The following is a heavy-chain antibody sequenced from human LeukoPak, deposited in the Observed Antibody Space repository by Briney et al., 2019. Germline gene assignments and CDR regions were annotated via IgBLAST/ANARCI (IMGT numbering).Heavy chain of an antibody. CDR3: ATDLGAFDI. J-gene: IGHJ3*02. Sequence: ASVKVSCKASGYTFTSYYMHWVRQAPGQGLEWMGIINPSGGSTSYAQKFQGRVTMTEDTSTDTAYMELSSLRSEDTAVYYCATDLGAFDIWGQGTMVTVSS. V-gene: IGHV1-46*01. CDR2: INPSGGST. CDR1: GYTFTSYY.